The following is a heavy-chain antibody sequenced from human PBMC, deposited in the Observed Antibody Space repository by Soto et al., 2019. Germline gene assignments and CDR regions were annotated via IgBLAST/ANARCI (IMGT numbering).Heavy chain of an antibody. CDR3: ATLIKTYYDDSSGYSHDY. CDR2: ISPRSSYI. Sequence: GGSLRLSCEASRFTFSDYSMNWVRQAPGKGLEWVSSISPRSSYIHYADSVKGRFIISRDDAKSALFLQMNRLRAEDTAVYYCATLIKTYYDDSSGYSHDYWGQGTMVTV. D-gene: IGHD3-22*01. V-gene: IGHV3-21*01. J-gene: IGHJ4*01. CDR1: RFTFSDYS.